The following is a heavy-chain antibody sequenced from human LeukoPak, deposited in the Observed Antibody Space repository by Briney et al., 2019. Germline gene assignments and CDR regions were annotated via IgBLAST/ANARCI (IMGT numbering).Heavy chain of an antibody. V-gene: IGHV4-59*01. CDR3: ARTVNTAFAYYYYYMDV. D-gene: IGHD5-18*01. Sequence: SETLSLTCTVSGGSISGYYWSWIRQPPGKGLEWIGYIYYSGSTNYNPSLRSRVTISVDTSKNQFSLKLSSVTAADTAVYYCARTVNTAFAYYYYYMDVWGKGTTVTVSS. J-gene: IGHJ6*03. CDR2: IYYSGST. CDR1: GGSISGYY.